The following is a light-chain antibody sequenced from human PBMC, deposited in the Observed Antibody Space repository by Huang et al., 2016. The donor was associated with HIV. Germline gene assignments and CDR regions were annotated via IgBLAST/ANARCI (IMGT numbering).Light chain of an antibody. V-gene: IGKV4-1*01. CDR2: WAS. J-gene: IGKJ1*01. Sequence: IVMTQSPESLAVSLGERASINCKSSPSLLYRSNNKNSLAWYQKKQGHPPTLLIYWASGRDVVVPERFSGGGAGTNFTLTINSLQADDVAVYYCQQHYGRQSTFGQGT. CDR1: PSLLYRSNNKNS. CDR3: QQHYGRQST.